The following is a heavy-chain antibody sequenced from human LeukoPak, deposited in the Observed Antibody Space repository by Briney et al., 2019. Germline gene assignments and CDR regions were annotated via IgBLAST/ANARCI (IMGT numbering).Heavy chain of an antibody. CDR3: ARDGPNGYGWFDP. D-gene: IGHD5-18*01. Sequence: SETLSLTCTVSGGSISIGSYYWSWIRQPAGKGLEWIGRIYTSGSTYYNPSLKSRVTISVDTSKNQFSLKLRSVTAADTAVYYCARDGPNGYGWFDPWGQGTLVTVSS. V-gene: IGHV4-61*02. J-gene: IGHJ5*02. CDR1: GGSISIGSYY. CDR2: IYTSGST.